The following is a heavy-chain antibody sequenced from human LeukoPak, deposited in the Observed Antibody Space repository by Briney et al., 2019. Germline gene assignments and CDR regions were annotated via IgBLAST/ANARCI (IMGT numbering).Heavy chain of an antibody. D-gene: IGHD2-2*02. CDR1: GGTFSSYA. J-gene: IGHJ4*02. V-gene: IGHV1-69*01. Sequence: SVKVSCKASGGTFSSYAISWVRQAPGQGLEWMGGIIPIFGTANYAQKFQGRVTITADESTSTAYMELSSLRSEDTAVYYCASPTSRHMPIYQWGQGTLVTVSS. CDR2: IIPIFGTA. CDR3: ASPTSRHMPIYQ.